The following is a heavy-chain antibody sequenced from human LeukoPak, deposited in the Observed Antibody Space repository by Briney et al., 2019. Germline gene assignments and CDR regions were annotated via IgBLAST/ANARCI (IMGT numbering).Heavy chain of an antibody. CDR3: VRGGNSSGNFDY. CDR2: INHSGST. J-gene: IGHJ4*02. CDR1: GGSFSGYY. V-gene: IGHV4-34*01. D-gene: IGHD6-19*01. Sequence: KTSETLSLTCAVYGGSFSGYYWSWIRQPPGKGLEWIGEINHSGSTNYNPSLKSRVTISVDTSKNQFSLKLSSVTAADTAVYYCVRGGNSSGNFDYWGQGTLVTVSS.